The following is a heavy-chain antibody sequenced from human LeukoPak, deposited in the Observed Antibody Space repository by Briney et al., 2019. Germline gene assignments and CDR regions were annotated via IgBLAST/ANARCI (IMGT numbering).Heavy chain of an antibody. J-gene: IGHJ4*02. CDR1: GYTFTDYY. CDR3: ARSPDILTGENFDY. D-gene: IGHD3-9*01. Sequence: ASVKVSCKASGYTFTDYYMHWVRQAPGQGLEWMGWINPHSGGTDHAQKFHDRVTMTRDTSIRTAYMEVSRLRSDDTAVYYCARSPDILTGENFDYWGQGTLVTVSS. V-gene: IGHV1-2*02. CDR2: INPHSGGT.